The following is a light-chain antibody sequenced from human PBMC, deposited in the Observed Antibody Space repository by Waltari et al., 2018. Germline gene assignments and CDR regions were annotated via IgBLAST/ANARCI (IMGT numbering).Light chain of an antibody. CDR2: KSS. CDR1: QSINAW. Sequence: DIQMTQSPSTLSASVGDRVPITCRASQSINAWLAWYQQKPGKAPTLRIYKSSNLESGVPSRFSGSGAGTEFTLTISSLQPGDFATYYCQQYYNYWTFGQGTKVEIK. V-gene: IGKV1-5*03. J-gene: IGKJ1*01. CDR3: QQYYNYWT.